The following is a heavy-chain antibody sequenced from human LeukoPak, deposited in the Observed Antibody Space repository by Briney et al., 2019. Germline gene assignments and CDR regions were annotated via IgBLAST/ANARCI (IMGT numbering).Heavy chain of an antibody. CDR1: GDSVSSNSAA. V-gene: IGHV6-1*01. CDR3: ARAALGSSSWLYNWFDP. Sequence: SQTLSLTCAISGDSVSSNSAAWNWIRQSPSRGLEWLGRTYYRSKWYNDYAVSVKSRITINPDTSKNQFSLQLNSVTPEDTAVYYCARAALGSSSWLYNWFDPWGQGTLVTVSS. CDR2: TYYRSKWYN. D-gene: IGHD6-13*01. J-gene: IGHJ5*02.